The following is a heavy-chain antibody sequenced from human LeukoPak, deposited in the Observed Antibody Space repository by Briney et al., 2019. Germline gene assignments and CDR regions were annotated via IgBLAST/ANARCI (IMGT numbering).Heavy chain of an antibody. J-gene: IGHJ4*02. D-gene: IGHD3-10*01. V-gene: IGHV3-21*01. CDR2: ISRTSNYI. CDR1: GLPFESCS. CDR3: VTKASVSGVKRY. Sequence: GGSLRLSCAASGLPFESCSMTWVRQAPGKGLEWVSTISRTSNYIYTADSLKGRFTTSRDNAEKSLFLQMTNVKDDDTAVYYCVTKASVSGVKRYWGQGTLVTVSS.